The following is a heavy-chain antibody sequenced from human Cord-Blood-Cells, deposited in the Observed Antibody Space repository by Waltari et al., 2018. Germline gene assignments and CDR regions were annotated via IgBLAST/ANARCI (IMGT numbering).Heavy chain of an antibody. CDR3: AKVLGSYWYFDL. CDR2: ISGSGGST. CDR1: GFTFSSYA. D-gene: IGHD2-15*01. J-gene: IGHJ2*01. Sequence: EVQLLESGGGLVQPGGSLRLSCAASGFTFSSYAMSWVRQAPGKVLDWVSAISGSGGSTYYADSVKGRFTIARDNSKNTLYLQMNSLRAEDTAVYYCAKVLGSYWYFDLWGRGTLVTVSS. V-gene: IGHV3-23*01.